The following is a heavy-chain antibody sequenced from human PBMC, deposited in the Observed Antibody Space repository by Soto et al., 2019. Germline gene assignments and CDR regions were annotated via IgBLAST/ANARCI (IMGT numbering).Heavy chain of an antibody. CDR3: ARLPSWHLVDY. D-gene: IGHD3-3*02. CDR1: GSSISSSGYY. Sequence: QLQVQESGPGLVKPSETLSLTCTVSGSSISSSGYYWGWIRQPPGKGLEWIGSMYYGVSTYYNPSLKSRVTVSVDASKNQFSLNLSSVTAADTAVYYCARLPSWHLVDYWGQGTLVTVSS. V-gene: IGHV4-39*01. CDR2: MYYGVST. J-gene: IGHJ4*02.